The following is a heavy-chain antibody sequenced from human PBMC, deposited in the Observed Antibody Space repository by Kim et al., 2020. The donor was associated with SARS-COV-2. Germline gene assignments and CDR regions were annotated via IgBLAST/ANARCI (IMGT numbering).Heavy chain of an antibody. V-gene: IGHV1-18*04. CDR3: VSHTYYDSWIGPFGH. CDR1: GYSFTANG. J-gene: IGHJ4*02. D-gene: IGHD3-3*01. CDR2: VSGHNGNA. Sequence: ASVKVSCKASGYSFTANGISWVRQAPGQGPEWMGWVSGHNGNANYAQKFQDRVTMTTDTSTTTAYVELRSLRSDDTAIYYCVSHTYYDSWIGPFGHWGQGTLVTVSS.